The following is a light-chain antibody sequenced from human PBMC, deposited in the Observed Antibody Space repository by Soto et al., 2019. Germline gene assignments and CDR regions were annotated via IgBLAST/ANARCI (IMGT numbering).Light chain of an antibody. V-gene: IGKV3-15*01. J-gene: IGKJ1*01. Sequence: EIVMTQSPATLSVSPLERSTLSCRASQSVSSNLAWYQQKPGQAPRLLIYGASTRATGIPARFSGSGSGTEFTLTISSLQSEDFAVYHCQQYNNWPRTFGQGTKVDIK. CDR3: QQYNNWPRT. CDR2: GAS. CDR1: QSVSSN.